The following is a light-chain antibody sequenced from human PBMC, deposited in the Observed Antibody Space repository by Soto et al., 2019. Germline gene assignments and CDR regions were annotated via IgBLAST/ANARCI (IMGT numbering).Light chain of an antibody. J-gene: IGKJ3*01. CDR1: HDIGNS. Sequence: DIQMTQSPPSLSSSVGDRVTITCHSSHDIGNSLNWYQAKPGQAPKLVIYDAYNLETGVPSTFSGSGYGTLFTFTISGLRPEDIATYYCQKSDHLPLFGPGTKVDI. CDR2: DAY. V-gene: IGKV1-33*01. CDR3: QKSDHLPL.